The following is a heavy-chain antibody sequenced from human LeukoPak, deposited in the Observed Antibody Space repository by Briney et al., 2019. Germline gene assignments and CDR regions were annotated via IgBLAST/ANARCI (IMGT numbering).Heavy chain of an antibody. CDR1: GGSFSGYY. J-gene: IGHJ5*02. CDR3: ARGGYYGSGNDFRFDP. Sequence: PSETLSLTCAVYGGSFSGYYWGWIRQPPGKGLEWIGYIYYSGSTNYKPSLKSRVTISVDTSKNQFSLKLSSVTAADTAVYYCARGGYYGSGNDFRFDPWGQGTLVTVSS. CDR2: IYYSGST. D-gene: IGHD3-10*01. V-gene: IGHV4-59*01.